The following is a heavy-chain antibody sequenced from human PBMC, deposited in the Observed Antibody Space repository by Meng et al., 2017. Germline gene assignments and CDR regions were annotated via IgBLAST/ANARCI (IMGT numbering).Heavy chain of an antibody. V-gene: IGHV7-4-1*02. CDR3: ASCEAFYGSGSYYPFDY. Sequence: ASVKVSCKASGYTFTSYAMNWVRQAPGQGLEWMGWINTNTGNPTYAQGFTGRFVFSLDTSVSTAYLQISSLKAEDTAVYYCASCEAFYGSGSYYPFDYWGQGAQVTVSS. CDR2: INTNTGNP. D-gene: IGHD3-10*01. CDR1: GYTFTSYA. J-gene: IGHJ4*02.